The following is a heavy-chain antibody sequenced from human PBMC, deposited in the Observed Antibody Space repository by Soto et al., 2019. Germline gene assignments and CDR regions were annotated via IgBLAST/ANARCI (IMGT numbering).Heavy chain of an antibody. CDR3: ARDDTTGLFDF. D-gene: IGHD4-17*01. V-gene: IGHV4-59*01. CDR2: ISHTGRT. J-gene: IGHJ4*02. Sequence: WTWIRQSPGKVLEWIGQISHTGRTKYNPSLESRVTISVDTSRKQFSLKLTSVTAADTALYYWARDDTTGLFDFWGQGTLVTVSS.